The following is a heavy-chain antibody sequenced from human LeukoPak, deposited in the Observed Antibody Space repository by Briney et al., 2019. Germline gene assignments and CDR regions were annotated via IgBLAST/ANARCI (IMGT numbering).Heavy chain of an antibody. J-gene: IGHJ4*02. V-gene: IGHV4-39*01. Sequence: PSETLSLTCTVSGGSISSSSYYWGWIRQPPGKGLEWIGSIYYGGSTYYNPSLKSRVTISVDTSKNQFSLKLSSVTAADTAVYYCARHSSSWYSYFDYWGQGTLVTVSS. D-gene: IGHD6-13*01. CDR2: IYYGGST. CDR3: ARHSSSWYSYFDY. CDR1: GGSISSSSYY.